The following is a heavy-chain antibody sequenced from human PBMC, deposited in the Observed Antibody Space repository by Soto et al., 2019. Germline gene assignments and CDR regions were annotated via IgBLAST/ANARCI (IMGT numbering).Heavy chain of an antibody. V-gene: IGHV3-74*01. CDR1: GFTFSSYW. CDR2: IAEYVSTI. Sequence: EVQLVESGGGVVQPGGSLRLSCAASGFTFSSYWMHWVRQAPGKGLLWVSRIAEYVSTIKYADSVKGRFTIARDNARNTRYLEMNRPRAEDTAVYYCTRDIGGNGAYWGPGTLVTVS. D-gene: IGHD1-26*01. J-gene: IGHJ4*02. CDR3: TRDIGGNGAY.